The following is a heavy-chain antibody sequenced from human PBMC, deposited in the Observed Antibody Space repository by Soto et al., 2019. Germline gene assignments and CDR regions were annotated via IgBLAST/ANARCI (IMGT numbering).Heavy chain of an antibody. CDR1: GYTFTSYG. J-gene: IGHJ6*02. CDR3: ARGDIVLVPAAISDYYYGMDV. D-gene: IGHD2-2*01. V-gene: IGHV1-18*01. Sequence: QVQLVQSGAEVKKPGASVKVSCKASGYTFTSYGISWVRQAPGQGLEWMGWISAYNGNTNYAQKLQGRVTMTTDTSTSTAYMELRSLRSDDTAVYYCARGDIVLVPAAISDYYYGMDVWGQGTTVTVSS. CDR2: ISAYNGNT.